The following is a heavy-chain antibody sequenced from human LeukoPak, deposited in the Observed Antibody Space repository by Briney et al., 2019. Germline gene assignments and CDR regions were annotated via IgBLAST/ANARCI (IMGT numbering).Heavy chain of an antibody. Sequence: GGSLRLSCAASGFNFIDYSMNWVRQAPGKGLEWISYIGISSGNTKYADSVKGRFTISRDKARNSLYLQMNSLRVEDTAVYYCARDYRYAFDNWGHGTLVTVSS. CDR1: GFNFIDYS. V-gene: IGHV3-48*01. CDR2: IGISSGNT. CDR3: ARDYRYAFDN. D-gene: IGHD5-12*01. J-gene: IGHJ4*01.